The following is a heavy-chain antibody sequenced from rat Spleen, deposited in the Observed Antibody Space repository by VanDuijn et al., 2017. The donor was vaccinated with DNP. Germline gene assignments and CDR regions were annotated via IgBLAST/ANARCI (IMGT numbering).Heavy chain of an antibody. CDR3: ARDWDGYNIDY. CDR1: GFSLTRYN. CDR2: IGTGGTT. D-gene: IGHD4-1*01. Sequence: QVQLKESGPGLVQPSQTLSLTCTVSGFSLTRYNVNWVRQPQGKGLEWMGIIGTGGTTEYNPIPKTRLSSSRDTYKSQVFLRMNSLESEDKATYYLARDWDGYNIDYWGQGVMVTVPS. J-gene: IGHJ2*01. V-gene: IGHV2-30*01.